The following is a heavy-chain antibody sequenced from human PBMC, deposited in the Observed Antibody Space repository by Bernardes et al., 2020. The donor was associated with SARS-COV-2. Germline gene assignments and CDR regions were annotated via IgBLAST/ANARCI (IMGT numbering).Heavy chain of an antibody. Sequence: GGSLRLSCAASGFTFDDYAMHWVRQAPGKGLEWVSGISWNSGSIGYADSVKGRFTISRDNAKNSLYLQMNSLRAEETAVYYCARESIVWSNAFDYWGQGTLVTVSS. D-gene: IGHD3-22*01. V-gene: IGHV3-9*01. J-gene: IGHJ4*02. CDR1: GFTFDDYA. CDR3: ARESIVWSNAFDY. CDR2: ISWNSGSI.